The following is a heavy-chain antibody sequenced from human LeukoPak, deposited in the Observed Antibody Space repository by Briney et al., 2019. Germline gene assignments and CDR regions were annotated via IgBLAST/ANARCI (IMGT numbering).Heavy chain of an antibody. CDR2: IYYSGST. D-gene: IGHD3-22*01. CDR3: ARDHGGNYYDSSGRLDV. Sequence: SQTLSLTCTVSGGSISSYYWSWLRQPPGKGLEWIGYIYYSGSTNYNPSLKSRVTISVDTSKNQFSLKLSSVTAADTAVYYCARDHGGNYYDSSGRLDVWGQGTTVTVSS. V-gene: IGHV4-59*01. J-gene: IGHJ6*02. CDR1: GGSISSYY.